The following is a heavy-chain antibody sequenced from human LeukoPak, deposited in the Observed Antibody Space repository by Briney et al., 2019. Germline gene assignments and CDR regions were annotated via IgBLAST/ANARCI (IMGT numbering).Heavy chain of an antibody. V-gene: IGHV1-69*13. J-gene: IGHJ1*01. CDR1: GGTFSSYA. CDR2: IIPIFGTA. CDR3: ASLAARPKYFQH. D-gene: IGHD6-6*01. Sequence: SVKVSCKASGGTFSSYAISWVRQAPGQGLEWMGGIIPIFGTANYAQKFQGRVTITADESTSTAYMELSSLRSEDTAVYYCASLAARPKYFQHWGQGTLVTASS.